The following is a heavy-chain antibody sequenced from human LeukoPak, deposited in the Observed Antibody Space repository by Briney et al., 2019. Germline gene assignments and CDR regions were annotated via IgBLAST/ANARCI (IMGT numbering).Heavy chain of an antibody. CDR3: ARLSGGSFGDY. J-gene: IGHJ4*02. D-gene: IGHD2-15*01. V-gene: IGHV4-59*08. Sequence: SETLSLTCTVSGGSISSYYWSWIRQPPGKGLEWIGYIYYSGSTNYNPSLKSRVTISVDTSKNQFSLKLSSVTAADTAVYYCARLSGGSFGDYWGQGTLVTVSS. CDR2: IYYSGST. CDR1: GGSISSYY.